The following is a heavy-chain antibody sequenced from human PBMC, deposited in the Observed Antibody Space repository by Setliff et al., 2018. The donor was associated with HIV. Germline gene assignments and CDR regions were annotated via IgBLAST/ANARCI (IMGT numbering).Heavy chain of an antibody. CDR1: YDTISTADYY. V-gene: IGHV4-30-4*01. J-gene: IGHJ4*02. CDR3: ARQSTTSRDFDS. CDR2: VSYTGTT. Sequence: SETLSLTCTASYDTISTADYYWSWIRQPPGKGLEWIGFVSYTGTTRYSPSLKSRITISIDASKNKFSLHLSSVTAADTAVYYCARQSTTSRDFDSWGQGTLVTVSS. D-gene: IGHD2-2*01.